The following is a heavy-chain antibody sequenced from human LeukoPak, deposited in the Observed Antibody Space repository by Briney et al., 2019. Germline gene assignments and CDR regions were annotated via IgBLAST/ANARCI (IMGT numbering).Heavy chain of an antibody. CDR3: ARGTKPRHLTLRYFDWRTDAFDI. CDR2: ISGSGGST. Sequence: GGSLRLSCAASGFTFSSYAMSWVRQAPGKGLEWVSAISGSGGSTYYADSVKGRFTISRDNSKNTLYLQMNSLRAEDTAVYYCARGTKPRHLTLRYFDWRTDAFDIWGQGTMVTVSS. CDR1: GFTFSSYA. D-gene: IGHD3-9*01. J-gene: IGHJ3*02. V-gene: IGHV3-23*01.